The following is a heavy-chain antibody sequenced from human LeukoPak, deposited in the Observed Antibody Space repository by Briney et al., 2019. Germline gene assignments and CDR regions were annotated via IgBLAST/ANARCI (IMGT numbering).Heavy chain of an antibody. CDR2: ISYDGSNK. Sequence: GRSLRLSCAASGFTFSSYAMHWVRQAPGKGLEWVAVISYDGSNKYYADSVKGRFTISRDNSKNTLYLQMNSLRAEDTAVYYCARDMGITMIVVVPPHAFDIWGQGTMVTVSS. CDR3: ARDMGITMIVVVPPHAFDI. J-gene: IGHJ3*02. CDR1: GFTFSSYA. V-gene: IGHV3-30-3*01. D-gene: IGHD3-22*01.